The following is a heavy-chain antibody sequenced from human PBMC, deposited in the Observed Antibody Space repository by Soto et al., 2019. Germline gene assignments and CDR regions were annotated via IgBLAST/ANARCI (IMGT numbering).Heavy chain of an antibody. D-gene: IGHD6-6*01. J-gene: IGHJ6*02. CDR1: GFSFMSYA. CDR2: ISGSGGDT. CDR3: AKESSNSAAIYYYFYGMDV. V-gene: IGHV3-23*01. Sequence: GGSLRLSCVASGFSFMSYAMSWVRQAPGKGLESVSAISGSGGDTYYADSVKGRFTISRDNSKNTVYLHMDSVRADDTAVYFCAKESSNSAAIYYYFYGMDVWGRGTTVTVSS.